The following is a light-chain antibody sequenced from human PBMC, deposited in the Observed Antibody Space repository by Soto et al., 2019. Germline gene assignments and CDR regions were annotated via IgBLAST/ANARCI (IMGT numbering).Light chain of an antibody. V-gene: IGKV3-15*01. CDR3: QQYNNWPLT. J-gene: IGKJ5*01. CDR1: QTVVDN. CDR2: GTS. Sequence: EIVMTRSPATLSVSPGERATLSCRTSQTVVDNLAWYQQKPGQAPRLLIYGTSIRATGTPARFSGSGPGTDFTLTISSLQSEDFAIYFCQQYNNWPLTFGQGTRLEI.